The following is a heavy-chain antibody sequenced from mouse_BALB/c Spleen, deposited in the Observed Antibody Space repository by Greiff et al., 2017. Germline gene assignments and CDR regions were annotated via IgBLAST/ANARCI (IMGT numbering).Heavy chain of an antibody. Sequence: EVQLQQSGPELVKPGASVKISCKASGYSFTGYFMNWVMQSHGKSLEWIGRISPYNGDTFYNQKFKGKVTLTVDKSSSTAHMELRSLASEDSAVYYCAKENLQYYFDYWGQGTTLTVSA. CDR3: AKENLQYYFDY. V-gene: IGHV1-20*02. D-gene: IGHD5-1*01. J-gene: IGHJ2*01. CDR1: GYSFTGYF. CDR2: ISPYNGDT.